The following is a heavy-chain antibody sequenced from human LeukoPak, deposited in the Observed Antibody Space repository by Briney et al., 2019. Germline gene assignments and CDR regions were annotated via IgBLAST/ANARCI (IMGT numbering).Heavy chain of an antibody. V-gene: IGHV3-48*03. CDR1: GFTFSSYE. D-gene: IGHD3-22*01. CDR2: ISSSGSTI. CDR3: ARESVIVVVRGFDI. Sequence: GGSLRLSCAASGFTFSSYEMNWVRQAPGKGLEWVSYISSSGSTIYYADSVKGRFTISRDNSKNTLYLQMNSLRAEDTAVYYCARESVIVVVRGFDIWGQGTMVTVSS. J-gene: IGHJ3*02.